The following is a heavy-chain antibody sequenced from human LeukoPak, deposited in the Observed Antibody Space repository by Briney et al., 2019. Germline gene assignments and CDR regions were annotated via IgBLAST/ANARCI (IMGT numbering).Heavy chain of an antibody. Sequence: YADSVKGRFTISRDNSKNTLYLQMNSLRAEDTAVYYCASGYASSGYYSSSFDYWGQGTLVTVSS. D-gene: IGHD3-22*01. CDR3: ASGYASSGYYSSSFDY. V-gene: IGHV3-30*02. J-gene: IGHJ4*02.